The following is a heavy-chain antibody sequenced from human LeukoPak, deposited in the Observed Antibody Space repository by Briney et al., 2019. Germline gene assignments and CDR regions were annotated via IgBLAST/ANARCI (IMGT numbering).Heavy chain of an antibody. V-gene: IGHV1-69*06. CDR1: EGTFSSYA. D-gene: IGHD5-18*01. J-gene: IGHJ6*04. Sequence: SVKVSCKASEGTFSSYAISWVRQAPGQGLEWMGGVIPIFGTANYAQKFQGRVTITADKSTSTAYMELSSLRSEDTAVYYCARADSVDTAMVAYYYYYGMDVWGKGTTVTVSS. CDR3: ARADSVDTAMVAYYYYYGMDV. CDR2: VIPIFGTA.